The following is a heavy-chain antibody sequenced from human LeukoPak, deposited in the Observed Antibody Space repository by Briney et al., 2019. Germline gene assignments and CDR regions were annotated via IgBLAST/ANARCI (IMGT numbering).Heavy chain of an antibody. CDR3: AGVLRYFDWLSHYYMDV. CDR2: IIPIFGTA. V-gene: IGHV1-69*13. Sequence: SVKVSCKASGGTFSSYAISWVRQAPGQGLEWMGGIIPIFGTANYAQKFQGRVTITADESTSTAYMKLSSLRSEDTAVYYCAGVLRYFDWLSHYYMDVWGKGTTVTISS. D-gene: IGHD3-9*01. CDR1: GGTFSSYA. J-gene: IGHJ6*03.